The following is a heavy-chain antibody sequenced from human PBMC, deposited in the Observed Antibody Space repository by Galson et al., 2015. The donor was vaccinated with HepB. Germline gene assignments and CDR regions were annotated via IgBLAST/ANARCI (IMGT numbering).Heavy chain of an antibody. J-gene: IGHJ6*02. CDR2: IHYSGRT. V-gene: IGHV4-59*01. Sequence: TLSLTCTVSGGSISTFYWTWIRQPPGKGLEWIGNIHYSGRTTFNPSPKSRVTISVDTSRNQFSLKLSSVTAADTAVFYCARDLGRLGPYGMDVWGQGTTVTVSS. D-gene: IGHD3-16*01. CDR3: ARDLGRLGPYGMDV. CDR1: GGSISTFY.